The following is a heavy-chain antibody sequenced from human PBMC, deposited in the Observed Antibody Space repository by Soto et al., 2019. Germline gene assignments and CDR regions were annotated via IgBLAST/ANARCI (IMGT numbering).Heavy chain of an antibody. CDR1: GFTFSGHW. CDR2: IKQDGSET. J-gene: IGHJ6*03. Sequence: EVHLVESGGGLVQPGGSLRLSCAASGFTFSGHWMSWVRQAPGKGLEWVAHIKQDGSETFYVGSVTGRFTISRDNAKNSLALQMNSLRAEDTALYYCARDRAFCSGTHCRRASIYYYYMDVWGNGTTVTVSS. CDR3: ARDRAFCSGTHCRRASIYYYYMDV. V-gene: IGHV3-7*01. D-gene: IGHD2-2*01.